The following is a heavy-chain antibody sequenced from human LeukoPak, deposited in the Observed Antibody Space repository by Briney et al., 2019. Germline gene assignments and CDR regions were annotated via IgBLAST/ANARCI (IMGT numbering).Heavy chain of an antibody. J-gene: IGHJ5*02. CDR1: GYTFTSYG. D-gene: IGHD2/OR15-2a*01. CDR3: ARATLFWYPIDP. CDR2: ISAYNGNT. V-gene: IGHV1-18*01. Sequence: EASVKVSCKASGYTFTSYGISWVRRAPGQGLEWMGWISAYNGNTNYAQKLRGRVTMTTDTSTSTAYMELRSLRSDDTAVYYCARATLFWYPIDPWGQGTLVTVSS.